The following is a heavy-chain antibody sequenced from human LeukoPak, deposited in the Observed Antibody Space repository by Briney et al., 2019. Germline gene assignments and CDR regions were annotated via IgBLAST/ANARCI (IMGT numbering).Heavy chain of an antibody. J-gene: IGHJ4*02. CDR3: AKGQSSIGLRNYFDY. CDR2: ISASGGTT. D-gene: IGHD3-22*01. Sequence: HPGGSLRLSCAASGFTFSSYAMSWVRRAPGKGLEWVSGISASGGTTYYADSVKGRFTISRDNSKNTLYLQMNSLRAEDTAVYYCAKGQSSIGLRNYFDYSGQGTLVTVSS. CDR1: GFTFSSYA. V-gene: IGHV3-23*01.